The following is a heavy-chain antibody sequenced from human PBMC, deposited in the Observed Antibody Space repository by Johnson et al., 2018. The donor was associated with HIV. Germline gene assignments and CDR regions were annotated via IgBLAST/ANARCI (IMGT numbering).Heavy chain of an antibody. CDR2: IKQDGSEE. Sequence: VQLVESGGGVVRPGGSLRLSCAAPGFIFSSYWMSWVRQAPGKGLEWVANIKQDGSEEYYVDSVKGRFTISRENDKNSLYLQMNSLRAEDTAVYYCARDRKLRILEVAPNKNDAFDIWGQGTMVTVSS. CDR3: ARDRKLRILEVAPNKNDAFDI. V-gene: IGHV3-7*01. D-gene: IGHD3-3*01. J-gene: IGHJ3*02. CDR1: GFIFSSYW.